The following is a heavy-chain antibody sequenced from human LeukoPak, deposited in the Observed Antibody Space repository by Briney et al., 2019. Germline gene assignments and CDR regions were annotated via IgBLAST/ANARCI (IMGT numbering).Heavy chain of an antibody. V-gene: IGHV1-2*02. CDR3: ARGPRLRYFDWFPKRPYYFDY. J-gene: IGHJ4*02. CDR2: INPNSGGT. CDR1: GYTFTVYY. Sequence: ASVKVSCKASGYTFTVYYMHWVRQAPGQGLEWMGWINPNSGGTNYAQKFQGRVTMTRDTSISTAYMELSRLRSDDTAVYYCARGPRLRYFDWFPKRPYYFDYWGQGTLVTVSS. D-gene: IGHD3-9*01.